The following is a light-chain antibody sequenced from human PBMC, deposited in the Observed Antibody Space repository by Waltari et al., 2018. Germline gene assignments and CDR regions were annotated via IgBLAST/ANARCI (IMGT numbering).Light chain of an antibody. J-gene: IGLJ3*02. CDR1: SSDIGGYNH. CDR2: EDN. CDR3: GSYAGSTGWV. Sequence: QSALTQPTSASGSPGQSVTISCTGTSSDIGGYNHVSWYQQYPGKAPNLMIYEDNKRPSGVPDRFSGSNSGNTASLIVSGLQADDEADYHCGSYAGSTGWVFGGGTKLTVL. V-gene: IGLV2-8*01.